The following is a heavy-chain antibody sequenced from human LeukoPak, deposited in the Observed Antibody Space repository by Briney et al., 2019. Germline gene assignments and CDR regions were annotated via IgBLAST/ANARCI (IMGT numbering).Heavy chain of an antibody. V-gene: IGHV4-59*10. CDR1: GGSFSGYY. Sequence: KPSETLSLTCAVYGGSFSGYYWSWIRQPAGKGLEWIGRIYTSGGTNYNPSLKSRVTISVDTSKNQFSLKLSSVTAADTAVYYCARVRGSGSYVLDWGQGTLVTVSS. CDR3: ARVRGSGSYVLD. CDR2: IYTSGGT. J-gene: IGHJ4*02. D-gene: IGHD3-10*01.